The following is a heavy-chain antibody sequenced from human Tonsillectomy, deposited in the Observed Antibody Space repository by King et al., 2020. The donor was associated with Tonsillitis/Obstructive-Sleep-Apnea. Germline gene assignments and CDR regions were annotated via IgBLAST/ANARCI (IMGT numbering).Heavy chain of an antibody. CDR2: IFSNDEK. CDR3: ARTAKYSGYDDAFDI. V-gene: IGHV2-26*01. J-gene: IGHJ3*02. D-gene: IGHD5-12*01. CDR1: GFSLSNARMG. Sequence: TLKESGPVLVKATETLTLTCTVSGFSLSNARMGVSWIRQPPGKALEWLAHIFSNDEKSYSTSLKSRLTISKDTSKSQVVLTMTNMGPVDTATYYCARTAKYSGYDDAFDIWGQGTMVTVSP.